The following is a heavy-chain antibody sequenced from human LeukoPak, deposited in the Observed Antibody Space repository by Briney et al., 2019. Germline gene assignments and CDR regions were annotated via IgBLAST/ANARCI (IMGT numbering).Heavy chain of an antibody. Sequence: ASVKVSCKASGYTFNSYGITWVRQAPGQGVEWMGWINTYIGNTNYAQKIQGRVTMTTDTSTSTAYMELRSLRSDDTAVYYCARGGTSGWRTPNDDYWGQGPLVTVSS. CDR1: GYTFNSYG. CDR3: ARGGTSGWRTPNDDY. J-gene: IGHJ4*02. D-gene: IGHD6-19*01. CDR2: INTYIGNT. V-gene: IGHV1-18*01.